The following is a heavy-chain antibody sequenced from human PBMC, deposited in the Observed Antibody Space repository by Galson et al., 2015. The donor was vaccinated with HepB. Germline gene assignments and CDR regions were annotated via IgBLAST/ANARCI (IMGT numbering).Heavy chain of an antibody. D-gene: IGHD6-13*01. CDR1: GFNFSSCA. CDR2: MLYDGSNK. V-gene: IGHV3-30*02. J-gene: IGHJ4*02. Sequence: SLRLSCAASGFNFSSCAMHWVRQAPGKGLEWVAFMLYDGSNKYYADSVKGRFTISRDNSKNTLYLQMNSLRAEDTAVYYCAKDRTGRSSNWCDYWGQGTLVTVSS. CDR3: AKDRTGRSSNWCDY.